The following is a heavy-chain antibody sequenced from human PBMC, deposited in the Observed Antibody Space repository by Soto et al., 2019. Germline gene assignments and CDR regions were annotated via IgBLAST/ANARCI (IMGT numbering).Heavy chain of an antibody. V-gene: IGHV1-2*04. CDR1: GYTFTGYY. D-gene: IGHD6-13*01. CDR2: INPNSGGT. CDR3: ARVKGSSSWSSRAFDI. Sequence: ASVKVSCKASGYTFTGYYMHWVRQAPGQGLEWMGWINPNSGGTNYAQKFQGWVTMTRDTSISTAYMELSRLRSDDTAVYYCARVKGSSSWSSRAFDIWGQGTRVTVSS. J-gene: IGHJ3*02.